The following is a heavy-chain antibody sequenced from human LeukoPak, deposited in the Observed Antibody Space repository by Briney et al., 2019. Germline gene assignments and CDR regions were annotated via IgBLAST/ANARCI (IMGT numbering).Heavy chain of an antibody. D-gene: IGHD3-22*01. CDR2: ISAYNGNT. Sequence: ASVRVSCKSSGYTFSSYDINWVRQAPGQGLEWMGWISAYNGNTNYAQKLQGRVTMTTDTSTSTAYMELRSLRSDDTAVYYCARGRDYYDSSGYYYLPYYYYYGMDVWGQGTTVTVSS. CDR3: ARGRDYYDSSGYYYLPYYYYYGMDV. J-gene: IGHJ6*02. CDR1: GYTFSSYD. V-gene: IGHV1-18*01.